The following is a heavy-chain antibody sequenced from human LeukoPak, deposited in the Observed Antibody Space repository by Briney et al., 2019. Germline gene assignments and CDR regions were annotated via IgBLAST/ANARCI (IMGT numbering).Heavy chain of an antibody. CDR3: ARGLRFHVGSGNWFDL. Sequence: PSETLSLTCAVSGGTFKGYYWRRIPQPPGKGLAWIVEPDHTGSTNYHPSLDSRITLSVDTSKNQVPPNLSSLTAADTAVYYCARGLRFHVGSGNWFDLWGQGTLDTVSS. CDR1: GGTFKGYY. V-gene: IGHV4-34*01. J-gene: IGHJ5*02. D-gene: IGHD3-10*01. CDR2: PDHTGST.